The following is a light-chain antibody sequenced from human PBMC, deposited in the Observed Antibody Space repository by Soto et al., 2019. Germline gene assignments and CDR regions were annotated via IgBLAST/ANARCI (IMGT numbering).Light chain of an antibody. CDR2: EVN. CDR3: SSYAGSSNV. Sequence: QSVLTQPPSASGSPGQSVAISCTGTSSDVGGYNYVSWYQQHPGKAPKLMIYEVNKRPSGVPDRFSGSKSGNTASLTVSGLQAGDEADYYCSSYAGSSNVFGTGTKVTVL. CDR1: SSDVGGYNY. J-gene: IGLJ1*01. V-gene: IGLV2-8*01.